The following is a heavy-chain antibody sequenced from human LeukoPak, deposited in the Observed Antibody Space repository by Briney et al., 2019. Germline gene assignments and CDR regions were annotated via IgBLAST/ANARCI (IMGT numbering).Heavy chain of an antibody. Sequence: GGSLRLSCAASGFTFSSYSMNWVRQAPGKGLEWVSYMSSSSDTIYYADSVKGRFTISRDNAKNSLYLQMNSLRAEDTAVYYCARSSGYSYFDYWGQGTLVTVSS. J-gene: IGHJ4*02. CDR1: GFTFSSYS. CDR3: ARSSGYSYFDY. CDR2: MSSSSDTI. D-gene: IGHD6-19*01. V-gene: IGHV3-48*01.